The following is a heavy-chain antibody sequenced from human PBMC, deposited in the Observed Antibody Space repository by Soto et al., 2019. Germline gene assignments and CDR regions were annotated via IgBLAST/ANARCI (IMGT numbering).Heavy chain of an antibody. Sequence: SVKVSCKASGGTFSSYAISWVRQAPGQGLEWMGGIIPIFGTANYAQKFQGRVTITADESTSTAYMELSSLRSEDTAVYYCAREKVSSSWYWYGGFDYWGQGTLVTVSS. CDR1: GGTFSSYA. CDR3: AREKVSSSWYWYGGFDY. D-gene: IGHD6-13*01. J-gene: IGHJ4*02. CDR2: IIPIFGTA. V-gene: IGHV1-69*13.